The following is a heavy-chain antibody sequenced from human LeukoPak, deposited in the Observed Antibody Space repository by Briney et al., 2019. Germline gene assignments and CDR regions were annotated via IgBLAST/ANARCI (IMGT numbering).Heavy chain of an antibody. CDR1: GGSISSSSYS. V-gene: IGHV4-39*01. D-gene: IGHD2-15*01. CDR2: IYYSGST. J-gene: IGHJ4*02. Sequence: PSETLSLTCTVSGGSISSSSYSWGWIRQPPGKGLEWIGRIYYSGSTYYNSSLKSRVTISVDTSKNQFSLKLNSVTAADTAVYYCASGGSCSALCLGNFWVQGTLVTVSS. CDR3: ASGGSCSALCLGNF.